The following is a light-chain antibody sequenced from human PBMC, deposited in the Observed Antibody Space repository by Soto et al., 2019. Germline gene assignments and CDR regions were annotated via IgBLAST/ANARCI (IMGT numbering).Light chain of an antibody. Sequence: EMVLTQSPGTLCLSPGERATLSCRASQSISVTYLAWYQQKPGQAPRLLIYTTSIRATGIPDRFSGSGSGTDFTLTISRLEPEAFAVYYCQQYSSSLITFGPGTRLEIK. CDR2: TTS. CDR3: QQYSSSLIT. J-gene: IGKJ5*01. CDR1: QSISVTY. V-gene: IGKV3-20*01.